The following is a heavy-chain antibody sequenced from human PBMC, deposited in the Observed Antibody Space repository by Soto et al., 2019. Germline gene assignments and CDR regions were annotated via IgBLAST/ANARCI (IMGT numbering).Heavy chain of an antibody. J-gene: IGHJ6*02. Sequence: PGESLKISCKGSGYSFTSYWIGWVRQMPGKGLEWMGIIYPGDSDTRYSPSFQGQVTISADKSISTAYLQWSSLKASDTAMYYCARCPYDYGWGSYRYTRPYYYGMDVWGQGTTVTVSS. CDR1: GYSFTSYW. V-gene: IGHV5-51*01. CDR2: IYPGDSDT. CDR3: ARCPYDYGWGSYRYTRPYYYGMDV. D-gene: IGHD3-16*02.